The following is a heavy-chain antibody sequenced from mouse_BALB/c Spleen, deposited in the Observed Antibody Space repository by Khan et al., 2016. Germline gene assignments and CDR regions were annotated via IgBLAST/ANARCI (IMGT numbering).Heavy chain of an antibody. Sequence: QVQLQQPGPELVKPGASVRISCKASGYTFTSYYIHWVKQRPGQGLEWIGWIYPGNVNTKYNEKFKGKATLTADKSSSTAYMQPSSLTSEDSAVYFCAKGGLRRGYYFDYWGQGTTLTVSS. CDR2: IYPGNVNT. V-gene: IGHV1S56*01. CDR1: GYTFTSYY. CDR3: AKGGLRRGYYFDY. D-gene: IGHD2-4*01. J-gene: IGHJ2*01.